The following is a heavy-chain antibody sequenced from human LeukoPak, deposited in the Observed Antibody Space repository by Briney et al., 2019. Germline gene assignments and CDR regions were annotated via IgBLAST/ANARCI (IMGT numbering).Heavy chain of an antibody. J-gene: IGHJ4*02. V-gene: IGHV3-74*01. D-gene: IGHD1-1*01. CDR3: AGGYATFDY. CDR1: GFTFSSYW. Sequence: GGSLRLSCAASGFTFSSYWMHWVRQAPGKGLVWVSHSNTDGSSTTSADSVKGRFTISRDNAKNTLYLQMNSLRGEDTAVYYCAGGYATFDYWGQGTLVTVSS. CDR2: SNTDGSST.